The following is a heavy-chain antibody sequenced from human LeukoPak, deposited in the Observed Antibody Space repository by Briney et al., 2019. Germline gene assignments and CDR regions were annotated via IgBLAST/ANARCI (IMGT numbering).Heavy chain of an antibody. J-gene: IGHJ4*02. V-gene: IGHV4-31*11. CDR2: IYYSGST. CDR1: GGSFSGYY. CDR3: ARDEGSL. Sequence: SETLSLTCAVYGGSFSGYYWSWIRQHPGKGLEWIGYIYYSGSTYYNPSLKSRVTISVDTSKNQFSLKLSSVTAADTAVYYCARDEGSLWGQGTLVTVSS.